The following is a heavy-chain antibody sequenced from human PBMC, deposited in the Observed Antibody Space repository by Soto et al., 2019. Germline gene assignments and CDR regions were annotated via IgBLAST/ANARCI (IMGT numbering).Heavy chain of an antibody. V-gene: IGHV5-51*01. CDR2: IYPDDSDI. D-gene: IGHD2-2*01. CDR3: ARQWGGYCISTSCYALDP. CDR1: GYRFTNYL. Sequence: GESLKISCKGSGYRFTNYLIGWVRQMPGKGLEWMGIIYPDDSDIRYSPSFQGQVTISVDKSINTAYLQWSSLKASDTAIYYCARQWGGYCISTSCYALDPWGQGTLVTVSS. J-gene: IGHJ5*02.